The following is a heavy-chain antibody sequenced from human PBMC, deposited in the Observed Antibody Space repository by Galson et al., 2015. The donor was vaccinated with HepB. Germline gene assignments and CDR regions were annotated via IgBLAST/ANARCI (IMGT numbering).Heavy chain of an antibody. J-gene: IGHJ4*02. CDR3: ARDRGLTVWTSYSPIDY. D-gene: IGHD1-14*01. Sequence: SLRLSCAASGFTFSSYSMNWVRQAPGKGLEWVSYISSSSSTIYYADSVKGRFTISRDNAKNSLYLQMNSLRDEDTAVYYCARDRGLTVWTSYSPIDYWGQGTLVTVSS. V-gene: IGHV3-48*02. CDR2: ISSSSSTI. CDR1: GFTFSSYS.